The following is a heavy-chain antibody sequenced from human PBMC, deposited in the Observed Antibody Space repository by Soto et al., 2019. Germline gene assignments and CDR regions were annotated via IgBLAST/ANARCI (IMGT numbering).Heavy chain of an antibody. J-gene: IGHJ4*02. CDR3: AKGWTPIDY. CDR1: GYTFTNFG. Sequence: QVQLVQSGAEVKKPGASVKVSCKASGYTFTNFGISWVRQAPGQGLEWMGWISAYNGNTNYAQNFQGRVTMTADTSTSTAYMALWSLRSDDTAVYYCAKGWTPIDYWGQGTMVTVSS. CDR2: ISAYNGNT. D-gene: IGHD2-15*01. V-gene: IGHV1-18*01.